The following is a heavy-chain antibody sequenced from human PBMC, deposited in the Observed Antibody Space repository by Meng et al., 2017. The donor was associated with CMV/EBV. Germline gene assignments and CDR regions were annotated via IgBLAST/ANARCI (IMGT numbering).Heavy chain of an antibody. D-gene: IGHD3-10*01. Sequence: GESLKISCAASGFNFGDYAMTWVRQAPGKRLEWIGFIRNRTRGGTTEYAASVNGRLSILRDDSKSIAYLQVDSVKTDDTGVYYCARGSGSPEHWGQGTLVTVSS. CDR1: GFNFGDYA. V-gene: IGHV3-49*04. CDR3: ARGSGSPEH. J-gene: IGHJ1*01. CDR2: IRNRTRGGTT.